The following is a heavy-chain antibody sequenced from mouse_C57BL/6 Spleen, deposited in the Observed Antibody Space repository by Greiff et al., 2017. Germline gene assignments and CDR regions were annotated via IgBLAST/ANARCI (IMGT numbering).Heavy chain of an antibody. V-gene: IGHV3-6*01. J-gene: IGHJ4*01. CDR3: AKSSGYGGYYAMDY. Sequence: VQLQQSGPGLVKPSQSLSLTCSVTGYSITSGYYWNWIRQFPGNKLEWMGYISYDGSNNYNPSLKNRISITRDTSKNQFFLKLNSVTTEDTATYYCAKSSGYGGYYAMDYWGQGTSVTVSS. D-gene: IGHD3-2*02. CDR2: ISYDGSN. CDR1: GYSITSGYY.